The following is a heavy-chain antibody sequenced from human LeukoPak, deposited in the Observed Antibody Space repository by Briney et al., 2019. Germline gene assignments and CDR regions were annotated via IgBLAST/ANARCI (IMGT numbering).Heavy chain of an antibody. V-gene: IGHV4-31*03. Sequence: PSETLSLTCTVSGGSISSGGYSWSWIRQHPGKGLEWIGYIYYSGSTYYNPSLKSRVTISVDTSKNQFSLKLSSVTAADTAVYYCAREGEVANYNFWSGYMLFDYWGQGTLVTVSS. CDR3: AREGEVANYNFWSGYMLFDY. CDR1: GGSISSGGYS. CDR2: IYYSGST. D-gene: IGHD3-3*01. J-gene: IGHJ4*02.